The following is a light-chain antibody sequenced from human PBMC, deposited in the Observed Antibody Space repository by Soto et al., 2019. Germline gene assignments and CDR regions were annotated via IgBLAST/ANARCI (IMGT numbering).Light chain of an antibody. CDR1: QSVSSN. V-gene: IGKV3-15*01. J-gene: IGKJ1*01. CDR2: GAS. Sequence: EIVMTQSPATLSVSPAERATLSCRASQSVSSNLAWYQQKPGQAPRLLIYGASTRATGIPARFSGSGSGTEFTPTISSLQSEDFAVYYCQQYNNWPPMTFGQGTK. CDR3: QQYNNWPPMT.